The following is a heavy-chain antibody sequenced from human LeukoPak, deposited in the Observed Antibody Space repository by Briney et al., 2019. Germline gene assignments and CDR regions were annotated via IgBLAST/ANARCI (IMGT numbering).Heavy chain of an antibody. D-gene: IGHD6-19*01. V-gene: IGHV1-18*01. CDR2: ISAYNGNT. Sequence: ASVKVSCKASGYTFTSYGISWVRQAPGQGLEWMGWISAYNGNTNYAQKLQGRVTMTTDTSTSTAYMELRSLRSDDTAVYYCARDAPSVAVAGGPDYWGQGTLVSVSS. CDR1: GYTFTSYG. CDR3: ARDAPSVAVAGGPDY. J-gene: IGHJ4*02.